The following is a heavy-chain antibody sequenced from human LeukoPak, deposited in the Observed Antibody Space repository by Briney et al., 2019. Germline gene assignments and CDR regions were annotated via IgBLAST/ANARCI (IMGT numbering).Heavy chain of an antibody. CDR3: VRESPVAAVGRSWFDP. CDR1: GFTFSSYA. CDR2: VSGSGGNT. J-gene: IGHJ5*02. V-gene: IGHV3-23*01. D-gene: IGHD6-13*01. Sequence: GWSLRLSCAASGFTFSSYAMSWVRQAPGEGLEWVSTVSGSGGNTYYADSVKGRFTISRDNTKNTLYLQMNSLRAEDTAVYYCVRESPVAAVGRSWFDPWGQGTLVTVSS.